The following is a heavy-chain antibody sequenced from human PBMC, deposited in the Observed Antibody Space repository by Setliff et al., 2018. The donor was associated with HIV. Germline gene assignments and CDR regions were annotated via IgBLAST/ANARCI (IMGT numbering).Heavy chain of an antibody. CDR3: ARGFFYFYYMDV. Sequence: GGSLRLSCGGSGFTFSSYGMNWVRQAPGKGLEWVSFISSSSGHRNYADSVTGRFTISRDNAKSSLYLQMTSLRAEDTAVYYCARGFFYFYYMDVWGKGTTVTVS. CDR1: GFTFSSYG. J-gene: IGHJ6*03. V-gene: IGHV3-21*06. CDR2: ISSSSGHR.